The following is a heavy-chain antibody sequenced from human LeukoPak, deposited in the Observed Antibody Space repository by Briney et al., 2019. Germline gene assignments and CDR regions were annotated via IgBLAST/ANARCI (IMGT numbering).Heavy chain of an antibody. CDR2: IYPGDSDT. CDR1: GYHFTNYW. J-gene: IGHJ6*03. Sequence: PGGSLKISCQGSGYHFTNYWIGWVRQLPGKGLEWMGIIYPGDSDTRYSPSFQGQVTISADKSISTAYLQWSSLKASDTAMYHCARRAAYYGSGSPMDVWGKGTTVTVSS. V-gene: IGHV5-51*01. D-gene: IGHD3-10*01. CDR3: ARRAAYYGSGSPMDV.